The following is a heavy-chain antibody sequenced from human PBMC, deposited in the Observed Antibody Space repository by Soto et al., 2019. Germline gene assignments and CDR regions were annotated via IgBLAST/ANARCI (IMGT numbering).Heavy chain of an antibody. V-gene: IGHV3-48*02. CDR2: ISDSSSTI. Sequence: LRLSCAASGFTFDNCSMNWVRQAPGKGLEWVSYISDSSSTIYYADSVKGRFTISRDNAKNSLYLQVNSLRDEDTAVYYCAREWSYFDYWGQGTLVTVSS. CDR1: GFTFDNCS. CDR3: AREWSYFDY. D-gene: IGHD3-3*01. J-gene: IGHJ4*02.